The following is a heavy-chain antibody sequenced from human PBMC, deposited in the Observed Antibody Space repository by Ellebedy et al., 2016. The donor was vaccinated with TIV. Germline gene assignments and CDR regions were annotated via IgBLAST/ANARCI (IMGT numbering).Heavy chain of an antibody. Sequence: ASVKVSXXASGYTFTSYYMHWVRQAPGQGLEWMGIINPSGGRTSYAQKFQGRVTMTRDTSTSTVYMELSSLRSEDTAVYYCAIWYSSGWSLDYWGQGTLVTVSS. D-gene: IGHD6-19*01. V-gene: IGHV1-46*01. CDR3: AIWYSSGWSLDY. J-gene: IGHJ4*02. CDR1: GYTFTSYY. CDR2: INPSGGRT.